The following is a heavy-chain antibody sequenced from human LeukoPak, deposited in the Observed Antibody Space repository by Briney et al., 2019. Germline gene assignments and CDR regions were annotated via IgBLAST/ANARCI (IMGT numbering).Heavy chain of an antibody. V-gene: IGHV4-59*01. CDR2: IYYSGST. J-gene: IGHJ6*03. CDR3: ARVEEGYGSGRRENYFYYYMDV. D-gene: IGHD3-10*01. CDR1: GGSISSYY. Sequence: SETLSLTCTVSGGSISSYYWSWIRQPPGKGLEWIGYIYYSGSTNYNPSLKSRVTISVDTSKNQFSLKLSSVTAADTAVYYCARVEEGYGSGRRENYFYYYMDVWGKGTTVTISS.